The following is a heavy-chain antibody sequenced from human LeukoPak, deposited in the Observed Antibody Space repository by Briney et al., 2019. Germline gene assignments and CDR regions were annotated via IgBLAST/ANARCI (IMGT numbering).Heavy chain of an antibody. CDR2: ISSSSSYI. Sequence: GGSLRLSCAASGFTFSSYSMNWVRQAPGKGLEWVSSISSSSSYIYYADSVKGRFTISRDNAKNSLYLQMNSLRAEDTAVYYCARSVGYYDSSGYYYDYFDYWGQGTLVTASS. CDR3: ARSVGYYDSSGYYYDYFDY. D-gene: IGHD3-22*01. V-gene: IGHV3-21*01. J-gene: IGHJ4*02. CDR1: GFTFSSYS.